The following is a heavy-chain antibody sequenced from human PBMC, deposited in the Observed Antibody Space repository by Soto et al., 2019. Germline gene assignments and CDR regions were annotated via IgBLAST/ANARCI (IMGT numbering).Heavy chain of an antibody. V-gene: IGHV3-30-3*01. CDR3: ARDGESCSSTNCCWKWFDS. Sequence: PGGSLRLSCAASGFTISSYAMHWVRQAPGNGLEWVAAISYAATNKYYADSVKGRFTISRDNAKKSLYLQMSSLRAEDAAVYYCARDGESCSSTNCCWKWFDSWGQGTPVTLSS. CDR2: ISYAATNK. D-gene: IGHD2-2*01. J-gene: IGHJ5*01. CDR1: GFTISSYA.